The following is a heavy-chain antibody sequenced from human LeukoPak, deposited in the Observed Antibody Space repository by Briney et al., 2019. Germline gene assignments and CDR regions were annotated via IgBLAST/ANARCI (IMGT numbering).Heavy chain of an antibody. CDR1: GFTVSNNY. J-gene: IGHJ4*02. CDR3: ARVREGIVGAT. Sequence: GGSLRLSCAASGFTVSNNYMSWVRQAPGKGLEWVSVIYSGGSTYYADSVKGRFTISRDNSKNTLYLQMNSLRAEDTAVYYCARVREGIVGATWGQGTLVTVSS. V-gene: IGHV3-53*01. D-gene: IGHD1-26*01. CDR2: IYSGGST.